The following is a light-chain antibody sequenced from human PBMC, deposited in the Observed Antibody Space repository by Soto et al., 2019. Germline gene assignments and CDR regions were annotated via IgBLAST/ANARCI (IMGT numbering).Light chain of an antibody. J-gene: IGKJ1*01. Sequence: IVLTQSPGTLSLSPGERATLSCRASQSVGSNFLAWYQQKRGQAPRILIYAASNRASGIPDRFSGSGSGSDFTLTISRLEPEDFAVYYCKPYGSPPWACGQGTSVEI. CDR1: QSVGSNF. V-gene: IGKV3-20*01. CDR3: KPYGSPPWA. CDR2: AAS.